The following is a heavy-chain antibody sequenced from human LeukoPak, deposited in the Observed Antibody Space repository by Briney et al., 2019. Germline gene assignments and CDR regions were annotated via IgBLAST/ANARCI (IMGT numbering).Heavy chain of an antibody. CDR2: IYYSGST. CDR3: ARGPTTVTRAFDY. CDR1: GGSISSTSYY. J-gene: IGHJ4*02. D-gene: IGHD4-17*01. V-gene: IGHV4-61*05. Sequence: SETLSLTCIVSGGSISSTSYYWSWIRQPPGKGLEWIGYIYYSGSTNYNPSLKSRVTMSVDTSKNQFSLNLNSVTAADTAVYYCARGPTTVTRAFDYWGQGTLVTVSS.